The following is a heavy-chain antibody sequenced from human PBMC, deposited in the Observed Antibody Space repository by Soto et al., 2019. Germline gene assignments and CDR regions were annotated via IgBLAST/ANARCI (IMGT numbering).Heavy chain of an antibody. CDR2: FTTSGDFT. J-gene: IGHJ4*01. D-gene: IGHD4-4*01. V-gene: IGHV3-23*01. CDR1: GFTFSNHA. Sequence: EVQLLDSGGALVQPGGSLRLSCATSGFTFSNHAMSWVRQAPGKGLEWVSTFTTSGDFTYYADSVKGRFTISRDNSKSTLYLQMNSLRVEDTAVYYCARLVTDWGQEPWSPSPQ. CDR3: ARLVTD.